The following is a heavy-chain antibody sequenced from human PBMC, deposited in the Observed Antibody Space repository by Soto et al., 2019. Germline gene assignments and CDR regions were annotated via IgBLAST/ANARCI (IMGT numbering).Heavy chain of an antibody. D-gene: IGHD2-15*01. CDR2: IYYSGSN. Sequence: QVQLQESGPGLVKPSQTLSLTCTVSGGSISSGGYYWSWIRQHPGKGLEWIGYIYYSGSNYYNPSRKSRVTISVDTSKNQFSLKLSSVTAADTAVYYCARGGLGYCSGGSCYSAELSRYYYGMDVWGQGTTVTVSS. J-gene: IGHJ6*02. CDR3: ARGGLGYCSGGSCYSAELSRYYYGMDV. V-gene: IGHV4-31*03. CDR1: GGSISSGGYY.